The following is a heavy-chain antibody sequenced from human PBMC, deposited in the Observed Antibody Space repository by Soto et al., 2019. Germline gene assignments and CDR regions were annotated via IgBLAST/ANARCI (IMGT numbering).Heavy chain of an antibody. D-gene: IGHD6-13*01. CDR2: ISAYNGNT. Sequence: GASVKVSCKASGYTFTSYGISWVRQAPGQGLEWMGWISAYNGNTNYAQKLQGRVTMTTDTSTSTAYMELRSLRSDDTAVYYCARGEDSSSWYPSNWFDPRGQRTPVTVSS. V-gene: IGHV1-18*01. CDR1: GYTFTSYG. J-gene: IGHJ5*02. CDR3: ARGEDSSSWYPSNWFDP.